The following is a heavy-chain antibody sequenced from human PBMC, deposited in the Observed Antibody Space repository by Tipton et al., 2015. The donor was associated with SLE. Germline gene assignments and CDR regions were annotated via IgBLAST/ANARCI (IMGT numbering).Heavy chain of an antibody. CDR3: ARGYSSGWCVY. CDR2: IYYSGST. D-gene: IGHD6-19*01. Sequence: TLSLTCTVSGGSISSYYWSWIRQPPGKGLEWIGYIYYSGSTNYNPSLKSRVTISVDTSKNQFSLKLSSVTTADTAVYYCARGYSSGWCVYWGQGTLVTVSS. J-gene: IGHJ4*02. CDR1: GGSISSYY. V-gene: IGHV4-59*01.